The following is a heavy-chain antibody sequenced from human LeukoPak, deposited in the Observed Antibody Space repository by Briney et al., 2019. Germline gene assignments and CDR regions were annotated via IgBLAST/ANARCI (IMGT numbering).Heavy chain of an antibody. Sequence: SETLSLTCTVSGGSVTTYYWSWIRQSAGKGLEWIGHISTSGTTTYNPSLKSRVTMSVDTSKNQFSLKLTSVAAADTAVYYCAREATVVGATIIWGQGTLVTVSS. CDR2: ISTSGTT. CDR3: AREATVVGATII. J-gene: IGHJ4*02. D-gene: IGHD1-26*01. V-gene: IGHV4-4*07. CDR1: GGSVTTYY.